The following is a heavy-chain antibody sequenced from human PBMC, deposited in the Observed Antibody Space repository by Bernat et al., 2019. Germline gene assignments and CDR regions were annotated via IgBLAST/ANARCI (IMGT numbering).Heavy chain of an antibody. CDR3: ARDQGYSYGYSCFDY. Sequence: VQLVESGGGLVQPGGSLRLSCAASGFTVSSNYMSWVRQAPGKGLEWVSVIYSGGSTYYADSVKGRFTISRDNSKNTLYLQMNSLRAEDTAVYYCARDQGYSYGYSCFDYWGQGTLVTVSS. CDR1: GFTVSSNY. D-gene: IGHD5-18*01. CDR2: IYSGGST. J-gene: IGHJ4*02. V-gene: IGHV3-66*01.